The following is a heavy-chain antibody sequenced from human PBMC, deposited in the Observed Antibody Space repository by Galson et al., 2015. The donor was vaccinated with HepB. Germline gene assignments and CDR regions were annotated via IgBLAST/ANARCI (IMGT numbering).Heavy chain of an antibody. CDR1: GYSFTSYW. Sequence: QSGAEVKKPGESLRISCKGSGYSFTSYWISWVRQMPGKGLEWMGRIDPSDSYTNYSPSFQGHVTISADKSISTAYLQWSSLKASDTAMYYCARHPRPSGYSYGSMGYWGQGTLVTVSS. CDR3: ARHPRPSGYSYGSMGY. V-gene: IGHV5-10-1*01. D-gene: IGHD5-18*01. J-gene: IGHJ4*02. CDR2: IDPSDSYT.